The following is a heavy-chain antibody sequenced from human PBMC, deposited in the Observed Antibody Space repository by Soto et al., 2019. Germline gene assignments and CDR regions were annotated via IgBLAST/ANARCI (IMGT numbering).Heavy chain of an antibody. CDR1: GFTVSSNY. J-gene: IGHJ4*02. CDR2: IYSGGST. CDR3: ARNYYDSSGPLYFDY. D-gene: IGHD3-22*01. Sequence: GGSLRLSCAASGFTVSSNYMSWVRQAPGKGLEWVSVIYSGGSTYYADSVKGRFTISRDNSKNTLYLQMNSLRAEDTAVYYCARNYYDSSGPLYFDYWGQGTLVTVSS. V-gene: IGHV3-66*01.